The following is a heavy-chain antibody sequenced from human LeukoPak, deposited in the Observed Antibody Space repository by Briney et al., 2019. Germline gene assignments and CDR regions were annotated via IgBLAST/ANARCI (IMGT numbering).Heavy chain of an antibody. V-gene: IGHV3-33*06. CDR3: AKWSGDYPSYYLDY. J-gene: IGHJ4*02. Sequence: GRSLRLSCAASGFTFSSFGLHWVRQAPGKGLEWVALLRSDGSSKNYADSVKGRFTISRDTSKNTVHLQMNNLRAEDTAVYYCAKWSGDYPSYYLDYWGQGTLVTVSS. D-gene: IGHD4-17*01. CDR2: LRSDGSSK. CDR1: GFTFSSFG.